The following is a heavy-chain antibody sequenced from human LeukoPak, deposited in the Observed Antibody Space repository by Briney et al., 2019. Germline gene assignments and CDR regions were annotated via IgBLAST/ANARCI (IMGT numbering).Heavy chain of an antibody. CDR1: GFIFSNYA. V-gene: IGHV3-30*04. CDR2: ISYDGSNK. D-gene: IGHD3-3*01. CDR3: ARDGFLEWLSPYYYYGMDV. Sequence: GGSLRLSCAASGFIFSNYAMSWVRQAPGKGLEWVAVISYDGSNKYYADSVKGRFTISRDNSKNTLYLQMNSLRAEDTAVYYCARDGFLEWLSPYYYYGMDVWGQGTTVTVSS. J-gene: IGHJ6*02.